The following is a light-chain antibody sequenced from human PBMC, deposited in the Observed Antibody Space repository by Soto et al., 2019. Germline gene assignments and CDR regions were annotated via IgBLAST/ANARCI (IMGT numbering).Light chain of an antibody. Sequence: EIVMTQSPATLSVSQGERATLSCRASQSVSRNYLAWYQQKPGQAPRLLIYGASSRATGIPDRFSGSGSGTDFTLTISRLEPEDFAVYHCQQYDNSPITFGQGTRLEIK. V-gene: IGKV3-20*01. CDR1: QSVSRNY. CDR3: QQYDNSPIT. CDR2: GAS. J-gene: IGKJ5*01.